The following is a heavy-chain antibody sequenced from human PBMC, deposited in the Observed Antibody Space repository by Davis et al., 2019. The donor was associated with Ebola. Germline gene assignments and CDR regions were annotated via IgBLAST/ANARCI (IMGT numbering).Heavy chain of an antibody. D-gene: IGHD3-22*01. Sequence: GGSLRLSCAASGFTFSSYGMHWVRQAPGKGLEWVAVIWYDGSNKYYADSVKGRFTISRDNSKNTLYLQMNSLRAEDTAVYYCARPDTWLSDYYYYGMDVWGQGTTVTVSS. V-gene: IGHV3-33*01. CDR1: GFTFSSYG. CDR2: IWYDGSNK. J-gene: IGHJ6*02. CDR3: ARPDTWLSDYYYYGMDV.